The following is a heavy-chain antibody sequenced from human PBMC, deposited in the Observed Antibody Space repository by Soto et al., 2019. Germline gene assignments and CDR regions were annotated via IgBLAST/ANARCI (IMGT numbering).Heavy chain of an antibody. CDR1: GFTFSSYS. CDR2: ISSSSSYI. J-gene: IGHJ5*02. D-gene: IGHD4-17*01. Sequence: PGGSLRLSCAASGFTFSSYSMNWVRQAPGKGLEWVSSISSSSSYIYYADSVKGRFTISRDNAKNSLYLQMNSLRAEDTAVYYCARNDYEEANWFDPWGQGTLVTVSS. V-gene: IGHV3-21*01. CDR3: ARNDYEEANWFDP.